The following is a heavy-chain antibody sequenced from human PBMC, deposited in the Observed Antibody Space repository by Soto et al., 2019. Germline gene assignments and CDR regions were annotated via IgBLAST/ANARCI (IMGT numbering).Heavy chain of an antibody. Sequence: ASVKVSCKASGYTFTSYGISWVRQAPGQGLEWMGWISAYNGNTNYAQKLQGRVTMTTDTSTSTAYMELRSLRSDDTAVYYCARVGNIAVAGTYPYYYYYGMDVWGQGTTVTVSS. D-gene: IGHD6-19*01. CDR1: GYTFTSYG. J-gene: IGHJ6*02. CDR2: ISAYNGNT. V-gene: IGHV1-18*04. CDR3: ARVGNIAVAGTYPYYYYYGMDV.